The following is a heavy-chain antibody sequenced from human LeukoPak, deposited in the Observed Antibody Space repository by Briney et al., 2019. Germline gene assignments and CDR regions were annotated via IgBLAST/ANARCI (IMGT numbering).Heavy chain of an antibody. CDR1: GYTFIGYY. CDR2: IIPIFGTA. J-gene: IGHJ6*03. V-gene: IGHV1-69*05. Sequence: ASVKVSCKASGYTFIGYYMHWVRQAPGQGLEWMGRIIPIFGTANYAQKFQGRVTITTDESTSTAYMELSSLRSEDTAVYYCARGGYSGYDYYYYYYMDVWGKGTTVTVSS. D-gene: IGHD5-12*01. CDR3: ARGGYSGYDYYYYYYMDV.